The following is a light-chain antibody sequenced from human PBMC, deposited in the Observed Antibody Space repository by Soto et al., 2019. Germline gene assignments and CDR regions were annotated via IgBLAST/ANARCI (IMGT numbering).Light chain of an antibody. V-gene: IGKV3-11*01. CDR3: QQRSNWPRT. CDR2: DAS. Sequence: EIVLTQSPVTLSLSQGERATLSCRASQSVGSSLAWYQQKPGQAPRLLIYDASNRATGIPARFSGSGSGTDFTLTISSLEPEDFAVYYCQQRSNWPRTFGQGTKVEIK. CDR1: QSVGSS. J-gene: IGKJ1*01.